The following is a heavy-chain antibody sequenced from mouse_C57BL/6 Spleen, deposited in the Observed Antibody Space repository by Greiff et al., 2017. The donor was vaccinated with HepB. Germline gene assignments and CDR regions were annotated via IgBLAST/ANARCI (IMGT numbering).Heavy chain of an antibody. CDR3: ARSYDGSYYYAMDY. J-gene: IGHJ4*01. Sequence: EVKLVESGPGLVKPSQSLSLTCSVTGYSITSGYYWNWIRQFPGNKLEWMGYISYDGSNNYNPSLKNRISITRDTSKNQFFLKLNSVTTEDTATYYCARSYDGSYYYAMDYWGQGTSVTVSS. CDR2: ISYDGSN. CDR1: GYSITSGYY. D-gene: IGHD2-3*01. V-gene: IGHV3-6*01.